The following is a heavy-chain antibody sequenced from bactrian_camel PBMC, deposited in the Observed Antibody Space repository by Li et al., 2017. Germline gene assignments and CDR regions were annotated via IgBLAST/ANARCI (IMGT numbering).Heavy chain of an antibody. Sequence: VQLVESGGGSVEAGGSLRLSCATLGFTLSGYCFGWFRQAPGKGLEWVSTINSGGGTTYYADSVKGRFTISRDNAKNTVYLQMNSLKPEDTAVYYCATGLVPYCSGAYCYTQYKYWGQGTQVTVS. J-gene: IGHJ4*01. CDR3: ATGLVPYCSGAYCYTQYKY. CDR1: GFTLSGYC. V-gene: IGHV3S40*01. D-gene: IGHD2*01. CDR2: INSGGGTT.